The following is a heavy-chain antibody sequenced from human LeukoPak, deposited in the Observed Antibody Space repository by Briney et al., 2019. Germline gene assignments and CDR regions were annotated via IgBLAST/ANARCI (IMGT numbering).Heavy chain of an antibody. CDR1: GFTFSSYW. V-gene: IGHV3-74*01. Sequence: GGSLRLSCAASGFTFSSYWMHWVRQAPGKGLVWVSRINNDGSSTNYADSVKGRSTISRDNAKNTLYLQMNSLRAEDTAVYYCARGLVRYGGGVNYWGQGTLVTVSS. CDR3: ARGLVRYGGGVNY. D-gene: IGHD4-23*01. CDR2: INNDGSST. J-gene: IGHJ4*02.